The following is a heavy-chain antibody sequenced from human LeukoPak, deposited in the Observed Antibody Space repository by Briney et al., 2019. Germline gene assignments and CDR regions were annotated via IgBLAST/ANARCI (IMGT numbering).Heavy chain of an antibody. J-gene: IGHJ4*02. CDR1: GFTFSSYA. V-gene: IGHV3-30-3*01. Sequence: GGSLRLSCAASGFTFSSYAMHWVRQAPGKGLDGVAVISYDGSNKYYADSVKGRFTISRDNSKNTLYLQMNSLRAEDTAVYYCARTIEGHFDYWGQGTLVTVSS. CDR3: ARTIEGHFDY. D-gene: IGHD3-3*01. CDR2: ISYDGSNK.